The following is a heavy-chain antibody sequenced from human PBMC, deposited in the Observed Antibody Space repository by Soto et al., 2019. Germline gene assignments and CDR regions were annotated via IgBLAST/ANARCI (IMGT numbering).Heavy chain of an antibody. Sequence: SETLSLTCLVSGFPISSTYSWGWIRQPPGKGLEWIGSISHSGTTSYSPSLTSRVSISVDTSKNQVSLKLTSVTAADTAVYFCARVTMVIRDSDHFGVDVWGQGTRVTVSS. CDR2: ISHSGTT. CDR1: GFPISSTYS. V-gene: IGHV4-38-2*02. D-gene: IGHD4-17*01. J-gene: IGHJ6*02. CDR3: ARVTMVIRDSDHFGVDV.